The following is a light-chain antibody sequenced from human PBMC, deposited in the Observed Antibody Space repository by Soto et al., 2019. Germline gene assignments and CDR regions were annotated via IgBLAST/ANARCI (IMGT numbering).Light chain of an antibody. Sequence: EIVMTQSPATLPVSPGERATLPCRASQSFSSKVAWYQQKPGQAPRLLIYGASTRATGIPARFSGSGSGTEFTLTISSLQSEDFAVYYCQQYNNWLTFGGGTKVEIK. J-gene: IGKJ4*01. CDR2: GAS. V-gene: IGKV3-15*01. CDR3: QQYNNWLT. CDR1: QSFSSK.